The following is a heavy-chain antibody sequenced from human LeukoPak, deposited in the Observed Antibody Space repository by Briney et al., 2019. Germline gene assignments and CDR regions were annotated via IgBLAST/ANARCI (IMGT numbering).Heavy chain of an antibody. CDR2: IYYSGST. D-gene: IGHD6-13*01. CDR1: GDSISNYY. CDR3: AREVVAAPGTVDY. Sequence: SETLSLTCTVSGDSISNYYWSWIRQPPGKGLEWIGYIYYSGSTNYNPSLKSRVTISVDTSKNQFSLKLSSVTAADTAVYYCAREVVAAPGTVDYWGQGTPVTVSS. V-gene: IGHV4-59*01. J-gene: IGHJ4*01.